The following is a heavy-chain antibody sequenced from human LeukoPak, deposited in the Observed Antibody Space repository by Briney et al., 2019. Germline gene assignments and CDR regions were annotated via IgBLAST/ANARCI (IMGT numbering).Heavy chain of an antibody. V-gene: IGHV3-13*01. D-gene: IGHD1-1*01. CDR1: GFTFSSYD. J-gene: IGHJ4*02. CDR3: ARASGGTTTTEGSFDY. Sequence: GGSLRLSCAASGFTFSSYDMHWVRQATGEGLEWVSAIGTAGDTYYPGSVKGRFTISRENAKNSLYLQMNSLRAGDTAVYYCARASGGTTTTEGSFDYWGQGTLVTVSS. CDR2: IGTAGDT.